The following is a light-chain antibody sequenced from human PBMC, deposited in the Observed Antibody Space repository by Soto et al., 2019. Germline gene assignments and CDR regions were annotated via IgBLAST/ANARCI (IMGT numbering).Light chain of an antibody. CDR3: QQYDNLPSLT. CDR1: QSISSW. V-gene: IGKV1-5*03. CDR2: KAS. J-gene: IGKJ4*01. Sequence: DIQMTQSPSTLSASVGDRVTITCRASQSISSWLAWYQQKPGKAPKLLIYKASSLESGVPSRFSGSGSGTEFTLTISSLQPEDIATYYCQQYDNLPSLTFGGGTKVEIK.